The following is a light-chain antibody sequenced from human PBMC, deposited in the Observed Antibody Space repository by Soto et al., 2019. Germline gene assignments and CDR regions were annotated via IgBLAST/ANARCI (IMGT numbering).Light chain of an antibody. Sequence: QSVLTQPASVSASPGQSITITCTGTSSDVGSYKSVSWYQQHPGKAPKLLIFEDRNRPSGVSNRFSGSKSGSTASLTLSGLQSEDEAEYFCCSSAAGGTYVFGPGTKVTVL. V-gene: IGLV2-14*03. J-gene: IGLJ1*01. CDR2: EDR. CDR3: CSSAAGGTYV. CDR1: SSDVGSYKS.